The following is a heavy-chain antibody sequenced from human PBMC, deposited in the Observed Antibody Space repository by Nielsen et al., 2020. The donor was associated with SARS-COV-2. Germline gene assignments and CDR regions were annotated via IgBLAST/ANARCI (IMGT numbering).Heavy chain of an antibody. J-gene: IGHJ3*02. V-gene: IGHV3-73*01. CDR2: IRRDANTYAT. CDR1: GFTFRGST. Sequence: GESLKISCEASGFTFRGSTINWVRQASGRGLEWVGRIRRDANTYATEYAASMKGRFTISRDDSKNTAYLQVNILKTEDTAVYYCARVNPISDSWFYAFQIWGQGTMVTFSS. D-gene: IGHD6-13*01. CDR3: ARVNPISDSWFYAFQI.